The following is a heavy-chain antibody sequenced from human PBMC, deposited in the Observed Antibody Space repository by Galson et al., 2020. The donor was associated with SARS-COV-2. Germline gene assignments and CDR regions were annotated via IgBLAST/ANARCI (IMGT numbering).Heavy chain of an antibody. D-gene: IGHD3-3*01. V-gene: IGHV1-8*01. CDR1: GYTFTSYD. J-gene: IGHJ4*02. Sequence: ASVKVSCKASGYTFTSYDINWVRQATGQGLEWMGWMNPNSGNTGYAQKFQGRVTMTRNTSISTAYMELSSLRSEDTAVYYCARGRLGYYDFWGGYPLTDYWGQGTLVTVSS. CDR3: ARGRLGYYDFWGGYPLTDY. CDR2: MNPNSGNT.